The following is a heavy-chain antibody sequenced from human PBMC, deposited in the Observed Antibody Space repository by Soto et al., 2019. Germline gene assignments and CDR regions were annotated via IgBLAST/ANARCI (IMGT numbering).Heavy chain of an antibody. CDR1: GFSLSTSGVG. Sequence: QITLKESGPPLVKPTQTLTLTCTFSGFSLSTSGVGVGWIRQPPGKALEWLALIYWDDDKRYSPSLKSRLTITKDTSKNQVVLTMTNMDPVDTATYYCAHRTYGSAPSNWFDPWGQGTLVTVSS. D-gene: IGHD3-10*01. CDR2: IYWDDDK. V-gene: IGHV2-5*02. CDR3: AHRTYGSAPSNWFDP. J-gene: IGHJ5*02.